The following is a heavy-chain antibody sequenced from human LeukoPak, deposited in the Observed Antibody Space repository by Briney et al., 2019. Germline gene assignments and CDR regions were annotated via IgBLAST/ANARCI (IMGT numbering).Heavy chain of an antibody. V-gene: IGHV1-2*02. CDR2: INRNSGGT. CDR3: ARVRRLAVAGTAKYFDY. D-gene: IGHD6-19*01. Sequence: ASVKVSCTASGYTFTGYYMHWVRQAPGQGLEWMGWINRNSGGTNYAQKFQGRVTMTRDTSISTAYMELSRLRSDDTAVYYCARVRRLAVAGTAKYFDYWGQGTLVTVSS. CDR1: GYTFTGYY. J-gene: IGHJ4*02.